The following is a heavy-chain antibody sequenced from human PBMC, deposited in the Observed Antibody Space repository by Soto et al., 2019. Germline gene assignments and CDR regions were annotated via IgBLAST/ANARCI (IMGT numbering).Heavy chain of an antibody. V-gene: IGHV3-9*01. CDR1: GFTFDDYA. Sequence: EVQLVESGGGWVQPGRSLRLSCAASGFTFDDYAMHWVRQAPGKGLEWVSGISWNSGSIGYADSVKGRFTISRDNAMNSLYLQMNSLRAEDTDLYYCAKDLGWELLGFDYWGQGTLVTVSS. CDR2: ISWNSGSI. J-gene: IGHJ4*02. CDR3: AKDLGWELLGFDY. D-gene: IGHD1-26*01.